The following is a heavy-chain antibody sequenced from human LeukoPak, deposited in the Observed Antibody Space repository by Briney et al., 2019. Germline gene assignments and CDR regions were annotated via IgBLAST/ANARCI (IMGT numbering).Heavy chain of an antibody. CDR1: GFTFSDFY. D-gene: IGHD1-26*01. V-gene: IGHV3-11*01. Sequence: GGSLRLSCAASGFTFSDFYMSWIRQAPGMGLEWISYIGTRSNPIYYADSVKGRFTISRDDAKDSLYLQMNSLRDEDTAVYFCAREARGSGRDFDYWGQGILVTVSS. CDR3: AREARGSGRDFDY. CDR2: IGTRSNPI. J-gene: IGHJ4*02.